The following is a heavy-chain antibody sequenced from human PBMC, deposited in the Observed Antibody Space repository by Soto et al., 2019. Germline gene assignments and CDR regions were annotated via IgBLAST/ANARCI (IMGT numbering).Heavy chain of an antibody. J-gene: IGHJ6*02. CDR1: GYSLTSYW. CDR2: IYPGGSDT. CDR3: ARYSSSWYDYYYGMDV. Sequence: PGESLKISCKGSGYSLTSYWIGWVRQMPGKGLEWMGIIYPGGSDTRYSPSFQGQVTISADKSISTAYLQWSSLKASDTAMYYCARYSSSWYDYYYGMDVWGQGTTVTVSS. D-gene: IGHD6-13*01. V-gene: IGHV5-51*01.